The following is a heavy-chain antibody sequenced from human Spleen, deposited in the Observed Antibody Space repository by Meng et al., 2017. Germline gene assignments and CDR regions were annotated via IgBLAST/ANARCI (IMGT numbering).Heavy chain of an antibody. Sequence: QVQLQQGGAGRLKPSEALSLTGAVYGGSFSGYYWSWIRQPPGKRLEWIGEINHRGDTKHNPSLRSRVTISVDTSKNQFSLKLNSVTAADTAVYYCARTRVLYYFDQWGQGTLVTVSS. J-gene: IGHJ4*02. V-gene: IGHV4-34*02. CDR1: GGSFSGYY. D-gene: IGHD2/OR15-2a*01. CDR2: INHRGDT. CDR3: ARTRVLYYFDQ.